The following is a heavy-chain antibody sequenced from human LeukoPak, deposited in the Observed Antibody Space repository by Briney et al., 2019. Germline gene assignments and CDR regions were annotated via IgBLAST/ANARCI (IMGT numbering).Heavy chain of an antibody. V-gene: IGHV3-48*03. J-gene: IGHJ4*02. CDR1: GFTFSSYE. D-gene: IGHD2-21*01. Sequence: QPGGSLRLSCAASGFTFSSYEMKWVRQAPGKGLEWVSYISSSGSTIHYADSVKGRFTNSRDNAKNSLYLQMNSRRAEDTAVYYCARVDRGFHIVVDYWGQGTLVTVSS. CDR3: ARVDRGFHIVVDY. CDR2: ISSSGSTI.